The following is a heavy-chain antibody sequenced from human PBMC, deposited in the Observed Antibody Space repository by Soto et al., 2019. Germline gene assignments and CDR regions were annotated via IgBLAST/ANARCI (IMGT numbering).Heavy chain of an antibody. V-gene: IGHV3-7*01. CDR1: GFTFSSFW. CDR2: KNQDGSEM. Sequence: GGSLRLSCAASGFTFSSFWMSWVRQAPGKGLEWVANKNQDGSEMYYVDSVKGRFTISRDSAKNSLYLQMNSLRAEDSAVYYCARDGSTKFTVTNFYFDYWGQGTLVTVSS. J-gene: IGHJ4*02. D-gene: IGHD4-17*01. CDR3: ARDGSTKFTVTNFYFDY.